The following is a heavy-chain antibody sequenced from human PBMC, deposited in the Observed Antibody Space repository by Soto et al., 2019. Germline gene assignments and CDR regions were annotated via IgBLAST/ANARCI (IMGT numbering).Heavy chain of an antibody. Sequence: RSLTCTVSGGSISSYYWSWIRQPAGKGLEWIGRIYTSGSTNYNPSLKSRVTMSVDTSKNQFSLKLSSVTAADTAVYYCARCDSRGLGYYYYGMDVWGQGTTVTVSS. J-gene: IGHJ6*02. CDR3: ARCDSRGLGYYYYGMDV. CDR2: IYTSGST. D-gene: IGHD6-13*01. V-gene: IGHV4-4*07. CDR1: GGSISSYY.